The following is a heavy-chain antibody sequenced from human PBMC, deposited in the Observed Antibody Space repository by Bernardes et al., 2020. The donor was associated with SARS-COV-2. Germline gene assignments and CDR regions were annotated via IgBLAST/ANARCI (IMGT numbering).Heavy chain of an antibody. CDR2: ISVYNGKT. Sequence: ASVKVSCKASGYTFTNYGISWVRQAPGQGLEWMGWISVYNGKTKYAQKLQGRATMTTDTSTSTAYMELRSLRSDDTAVYYCARDKVGGYSYGYYYYYGMDVWAKGPRSPSP. V-gene: IGHV1-18*01. CDR3: ARDKVGGYSYGYYYYYGMDV. D-gene: IGHD5-18*01. J-gene: IGHJ6*02. CDR1: GYTFTNYG.